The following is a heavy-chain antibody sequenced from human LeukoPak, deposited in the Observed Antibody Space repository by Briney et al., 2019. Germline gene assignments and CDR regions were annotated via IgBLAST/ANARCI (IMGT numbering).Heavy chain of an antibody. D-gene: IGHD3-16*01. Sequence: GGSLTLSCAASGFPSSNYAMHWVRQPPGKGLEWVALIWNDGRNKYYADSVKGRFTISRDNSKNTVSLQMNSLSAEDTAVYYCARDSTLSNYWGQGTLVTVSS. CDR1: GFPSSNYA. CDR3: ARDSTLSNY. J-gene: IGHJ4*02. CDR2: IWNDGRNK. V-gene: IGHV3-33*01.